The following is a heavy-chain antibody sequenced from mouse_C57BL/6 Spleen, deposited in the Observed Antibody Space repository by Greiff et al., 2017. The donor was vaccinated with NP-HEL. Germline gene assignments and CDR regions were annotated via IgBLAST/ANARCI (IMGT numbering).Heavy chain of an antibody. D-gene: IGHD1-1*01. J-gene: IGHJ2*01. V-gene: IGHV1-64*01. CDR3: ARVTTVVAAYYFDY. Sequence: QVQLQQPGAELVKPGASVKLSCKASGYTFTSYWMHWVKQRPGQGLEWIGMIHPNSGSTNYNEKFKSKATLTVDTSSSTAYMQLSSLTSEDSAVYYCARVTTVVAAYYFDYWGQGTTLTVSS. CDR1: GYTFTSYW. CDR2: IHPNSGST.